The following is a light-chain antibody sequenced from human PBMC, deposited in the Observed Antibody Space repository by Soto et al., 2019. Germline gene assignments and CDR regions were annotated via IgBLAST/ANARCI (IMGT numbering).Light chain of an antibody. CDR2: GAS. CDR1: QSVSSSY. V-gene: IGKV3-20*01. Sequence: EIVLTQSPGTLSLSPGERATLSCRASQSVSSSYLAWYQQKPGQAPRLLIYGASSRATGIPDRFSGSGSGTDFTLTISRLEPEDFAVYYCQHYGSSPETFGQGTRW. CDR3: QHYGSSPET. J-gene: IGKJ1*01.